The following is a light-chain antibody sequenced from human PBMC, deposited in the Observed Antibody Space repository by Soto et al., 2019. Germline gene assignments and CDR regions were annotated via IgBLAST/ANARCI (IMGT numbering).Light chain of an antibody. CDR2: GAS. Sequence: EIVMTQSPATLSVSPGERATLSCRASQSVSSNLAWYHQNPGQAPRRLIYGASTRSNGVPARFSGSGSGTEVTLTISSLQSEDFAVYYCQQDNNWPPFTFGPGNKVDIK. J-gene: IGKJ3*01. CDR1: QSVSSN. CDR3: QQDNNWPPFT. V-gene: IGKV3-15*01.